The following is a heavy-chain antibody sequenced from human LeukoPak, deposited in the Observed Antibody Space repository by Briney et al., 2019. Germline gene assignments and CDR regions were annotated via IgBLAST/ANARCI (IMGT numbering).Heavy chain of an antibody. CDR2: INHSGST. V-gene: IGHV4-34*01. J-gene: IGHJ4*02. Sequence: PSETLSLTCAVYGGSFSGYYWGWIRQPPGKGLEWMGEINHSGSTNYDPSLKSRVTISVHTSKNQFSLKLSSVTAADTAMYYCARGTSTETTSYWGQGTLVTVSS. D-gene: IGHD1-1*01. CDR1: GGSFSGYY. CDR3: ARGTSTETTSY.